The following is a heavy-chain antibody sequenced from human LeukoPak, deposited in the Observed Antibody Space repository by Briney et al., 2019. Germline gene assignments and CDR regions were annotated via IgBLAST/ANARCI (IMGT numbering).Heavy chain of an antibody. J-gene: IGHJ5*02. V-gene: IGHV4-39*01. D-gene: IGHD5-24*01. CDR1: GGSFSGYY. Sequence: SETLSLTCAVYGGSFSGYYWGWIRQPPGKGLEWIGSLYSSGSTYYNPSLKSRVTISVDTSKNEFSLKVSSVTAADTAVYYCARHYRDGNNPDWFDPWGQGTLVTVSS. CDR3: ARHYRDGNNPDWFDP. CDR2: LYSSGST.